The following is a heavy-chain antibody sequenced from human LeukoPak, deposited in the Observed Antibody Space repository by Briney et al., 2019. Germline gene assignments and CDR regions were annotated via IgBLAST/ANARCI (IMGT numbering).Heavy chain of an antibody. Sequence: GGSLRLSCAASGFTFSSYSMNWVRQAPGKGLEWVSSISSSSSYIYYADSVKGRFTISRDNSKNTLYLQMNSLRAEDTAVYYCARMGTYDSSGYYPGWFDPWGQGTLVTVSS. CDR2: ISSSSSYI. D-gene: IGHD3-22*01. J-gene: IGHJ5*02. CDR1: GFTFSSYS. CDR3: ARMGTYDSSGYYPGWFDP. V-gene: IGHV3-21*01.